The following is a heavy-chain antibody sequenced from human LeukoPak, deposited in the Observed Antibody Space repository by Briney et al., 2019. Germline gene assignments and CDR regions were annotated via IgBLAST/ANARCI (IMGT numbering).Heavy chain of an antibody. CDR2: ISGSGGST. D-gene: IGHD6-6*01. V-gene: IGHV3-23*01. Sequence: GGSLRLSCAASGFSISSYAMSWVRQAPGKGLEWVSAISGSGGSTYYADSVKGRFTISRDNSKNTLYLQMNSLRAEDTAVYYCAKDRSVRRSPRFDYWGQGTLVTVSS. CDR1: GFSISSYA. CDR3: AKDRSVRRSPRFDY. J-gene: IGHJ4*02.